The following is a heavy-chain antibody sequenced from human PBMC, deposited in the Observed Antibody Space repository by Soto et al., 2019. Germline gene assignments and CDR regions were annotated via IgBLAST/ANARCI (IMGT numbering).Heavy chain of an antibody. CDR3: ARDREELWPFDY. J-gene: IGHJ4*02. Sequence: PGGSLRLSCAASGFTFSSYGMHWVRQAPGKGLEWVAVIWYDGSNKYYADSVKGRFTISRDNSKNTLYLQMNSLRAEDTAVYYCARDREELWPFDYWGQGTLVTVSS. CDR2: IWYDGSNK. V-gene: IGHV3-33*01. D-gene: IGHD5-18*01. CDR1: GFTFSSYG.